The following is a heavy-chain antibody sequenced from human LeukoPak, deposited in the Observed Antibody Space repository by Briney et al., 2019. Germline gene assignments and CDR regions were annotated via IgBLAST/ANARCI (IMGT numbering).Heavy chain of an antibody. CDR2: ISAYNGNT. V-gene: IGHV1-18*01. Sequence: GASVKVSCKASGYTFTSYGISRVRQAPGQGLEWMGWISAYNGNTNYAQKLQGRVTMTTDTSTSTAYMELRSLRSDDTAVYYCARSAAEWFGELFGAFDIWGQGTMVTVSS. CDR3: ARSAAEWFGELFGAFDI. D-gene: IGHD3-10*01. J-gene: IGHJ3*02. CDR1: GYTFTSYG.